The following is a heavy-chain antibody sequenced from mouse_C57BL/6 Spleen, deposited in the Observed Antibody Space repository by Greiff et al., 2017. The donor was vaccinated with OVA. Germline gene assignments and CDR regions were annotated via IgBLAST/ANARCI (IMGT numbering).Heavy chain of an antibody. V-gene: IGHV1-26*01. CDR1: GYTFTDYY. CDR3: AREEQLRDQAWFAY. Sequence: VQLQQSGPELVKPGASVKISCKASGYTFTDYYMNWVKQSHGKSLEWIGDINPNNGGTSYNQKFKGKATLTVDKSSSTAYMELRSLTSEDSAVYYCAREEQLRDQAWFAYGGQGTLVTVSA. CDR2: INPNNGGT. D-gene: IGHD3-2*02. J-gene: IGHJ3*01.